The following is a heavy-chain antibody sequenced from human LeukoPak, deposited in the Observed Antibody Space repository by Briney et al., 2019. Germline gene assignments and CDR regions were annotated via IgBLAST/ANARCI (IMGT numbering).Heavy chain of an antibody. CDR3: ARDQGCSGGSCLPRVAFDI. Sequence: GRSLRLSCAASGFTFSNYGMHWVRQAPGKGLEWVAVMWYDGSNRYYTDSVKGRFTISRDNAKNSLYLQMNSLRAEDTAVYYCARDQGCSGGSCLPRVAFDIWGQGTMVTVSS. V-gene: IGHV3-33*01. J-gene: IGHJ3*02. CDR1: GFTFSNYG. CDR2: MWYDGSNR. D-gene: IGHD2-15*01.